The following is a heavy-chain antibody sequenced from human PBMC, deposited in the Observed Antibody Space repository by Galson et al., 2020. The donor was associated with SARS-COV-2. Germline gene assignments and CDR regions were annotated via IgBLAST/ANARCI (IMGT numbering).Heavy chain of an antibody. D-gene: IGHD2-15*01. V-gene: IGHV3-23*01. CDR2: VSDSGYST. J-gene: IGHJ4*02. CDR3: AKGVNTHYYIDY. CDR1: GFTFRNYA. Sequence: LSLTCAASGFTFRNYAMNWVRQAPGKGLEWVSAVSDSGYSTSYADSVKGRFTISRDNSENTVYLQMISLRGDDTAIYYCAKGVNTHYYIDYWGQGTLVTVSS.